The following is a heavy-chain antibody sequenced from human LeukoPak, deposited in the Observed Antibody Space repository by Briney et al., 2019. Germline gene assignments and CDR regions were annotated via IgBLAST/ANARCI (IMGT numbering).Heavy chain of an antibody. CDR3: AREHWDFDY. Sequence: GRSLRLSCAASGFTFSNYAITWIRRPPGRGLEWVSEISGSGESTYYGDSVKGRFTISRDNSKNTLYLQMNSLRAGDTAVYYCAREHWDFDYWGQGTLVTVSS. CDR2: ISGSGEST. V-gene: IGHV3-23*01. D-gene: IGHD7-27*01. J-gene: IGHJ4*02. CDR1: GFTFSNYA.